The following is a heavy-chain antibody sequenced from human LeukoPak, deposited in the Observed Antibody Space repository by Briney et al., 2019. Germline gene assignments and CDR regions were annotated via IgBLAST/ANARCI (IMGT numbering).Heavy chain of an antibody. D-gene: IGHD4-23*01. V-gene: IGHV1-69*05. CDR1: GGTFSIYA. Sequence: SVKVSCKASGGTFSIYAISWVRQAPGQGLEWMGGIIPIFGTANYAQKFQGRVTITTDESTSTAYMELSSLRSEDTAVYYCARVGVDYGGNGDYYYYYMDVWGKGTTVTVSS. J-gene: IGHJ6*03. CDR2: IIPIFGTA. CDR3: ARVGVDYGGNGDYYYYYMDV.